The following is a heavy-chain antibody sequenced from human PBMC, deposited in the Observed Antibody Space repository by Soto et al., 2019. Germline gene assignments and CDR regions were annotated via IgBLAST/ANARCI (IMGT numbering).Heavy chain of an antibody. CDR1: CYTFTSYG. J-gene: IGHJ4*02. V-gene: IGHV1-18*01. CDR3: AREPNYVDY. Sequence: QVQLVQSGAEVKKPGASVKVSCKASCYTFTSYGISWVRQAPGQGLEWMGWISAYNGNTKYAQKLQGRVTMTTDTSTGTAYSELRSLRSDDTAVYSCAREPNYVDYWGQGTLVTVSS. CDR2: ISAYNGNT.